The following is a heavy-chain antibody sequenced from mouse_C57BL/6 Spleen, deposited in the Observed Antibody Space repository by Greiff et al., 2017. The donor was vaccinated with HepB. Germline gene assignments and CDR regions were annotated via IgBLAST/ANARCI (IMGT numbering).Heavy chain of an antibody. V-gene: IGHV1-18*01. CDR3: ARSAITTVVATRMDY. J-gene: IGHJ4*01. CDR2: INPNNGGT. D-gene: IGHD1-1*01. CDR1: GYTFTDYN. Sequence: VQLQQSGPELVKPGASVKIPCKASGYTFTDYNMDWVKQSHGKSLEWIGDINPNNGGTIYNQKFKGKATLTVDKSSSTAYMELRSLTSEDTAVYYCARSAITTVVATRMDYWGQGTSVTVSS.